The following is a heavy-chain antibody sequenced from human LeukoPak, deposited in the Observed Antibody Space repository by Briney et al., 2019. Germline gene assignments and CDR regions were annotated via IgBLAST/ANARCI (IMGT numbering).Heavy chain of an antibody. D-gene: IGHD6-6*01. Sequence: SETLSLTCPISAASISSSSHHWGWIRQSPGKGLEWIGSIYYGQTIYYNPSLNSRVTISVVTSKDQFTLQLNSVTAADTAVYYCARGYGSSLELDYWGQGTLVTVSS. J-gene: IGHJ4*02. CDR1: AASISSSSHH. CDR2: IYYGQTI. CDR3: ARGYGSSLELDY. V-gene: IGHV4-39*01.